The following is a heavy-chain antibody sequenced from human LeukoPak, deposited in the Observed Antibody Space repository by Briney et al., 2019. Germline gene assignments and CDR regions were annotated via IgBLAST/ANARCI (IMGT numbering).Heavy chain of an antibody. CDR3: AKDLSRGELYYYGMDV. V-gene: IGHV3-30*18. CDR1: GFTFSSYD. D-gene: IGHD1-26*01. J-gene: IGHJ6*02. Sequence: GGSLRLSCAASGFTFSSYDMHWVRQAPGKGLEWVAVISYDGSNKYYADSVKGRFTISRDNSKNTLYLQMNSLRAEDTAVYYRAKDLSRGELYYYGMDVWGQGTTVTVSS. CDR2: ISYDGSNK.